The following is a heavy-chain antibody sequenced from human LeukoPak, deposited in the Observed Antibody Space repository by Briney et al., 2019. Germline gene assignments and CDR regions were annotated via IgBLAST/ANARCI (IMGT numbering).Heavy chain of an antibody. CDR3: ARVPHTLGGAFDI. V-gene: IGHV4-34*01. Sequence: SETLSLTCAVYGGSFSGYYWSWIRQPPGKGLEWIGYIYHSGSTYYNPSLKSRVTISVDRTKNQFSLKLSSVTAADTAVYYCARVPHTLGGAFDIWGQGTMVTVSS. J-gene: IGHJ3*02. CDR1: GGSFSGYY. D-gene: IGHD3-16*01. CDR2: IYHSGST.